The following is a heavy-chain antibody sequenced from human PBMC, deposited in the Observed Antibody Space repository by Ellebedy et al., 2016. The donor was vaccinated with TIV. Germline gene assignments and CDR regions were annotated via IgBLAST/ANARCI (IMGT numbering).Heavy chain of an antibody. CDR2: INSDGSRS. Sequence: GESLKISCAASGFTFSNHWMHWVRQAPGKGLVWVSRINSDGSRSTYADSVKGRFTISRDNAKNTLYLQMNSLRAEDTAVYYCARDGIVGGPTEYYFDSWGQGTLVTVSS. V-gene: IGHV3-74*01. CDR1: GFTFSNHW. D-gene: IGHD1-26*01. CDR3: ARDGIVGGPTEYYFDS. J-gene: IGHJ4*02.